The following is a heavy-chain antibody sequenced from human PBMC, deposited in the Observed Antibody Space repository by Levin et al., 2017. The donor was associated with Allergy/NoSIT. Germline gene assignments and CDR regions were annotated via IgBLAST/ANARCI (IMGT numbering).Heavy chain of an antibody. J-gene: IGHJ4*02. CDR2: ISGSGGTT. CDR1: GFTFSSYA. Sequence: GESLKISCAASGFTFSSYAMSWVRQAPGKGLEWVSAISGSGGTTYYADSVKGRFTISRDNSKNTLYLQMNSLRVEDTAVYYCAKAHYGDYGSCGYWGQGTLVTVSS. V-gene: IGHV3-23*01. CDR3: AKAHYGDYGSCGY. D-gene: IGHD4-17*01.